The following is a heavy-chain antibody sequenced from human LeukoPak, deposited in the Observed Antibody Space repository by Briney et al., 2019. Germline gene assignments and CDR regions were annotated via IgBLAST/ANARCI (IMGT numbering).Heavy chain of an antibody. CDR3: ARFLGSIVVVPAAIPLDI. Sequence: SETLSLTCTVSGGSISSYYWSWIRQPPGKGLEWIGYIYYSGSTNYNPSLKSRVTISVDTSKNQFSLKLSSVTAADTAVYYCARFLGSIVVVPAAIPLDIWGQGTMVTVSS. V-gene: IGHV4-59*08. CDR2: IYYSGST. J-gene: IGHJ3*02. CDR1: GGSISSYY. D-gene: IGHD2-2*01.